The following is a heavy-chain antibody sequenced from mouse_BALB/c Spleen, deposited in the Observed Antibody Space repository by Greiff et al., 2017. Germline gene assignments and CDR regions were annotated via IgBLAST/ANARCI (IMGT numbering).Heavy chain of an antibody. J-gene: IGHJ4*01. V-gene: IGHV14-1*02. CDR3: APQKDDGAMDY. CDR2: IDPEDGNT. CDR1: GFNINDYY. D-gene: IGHD6-1*01. Sequence: VQLLQSGAELVRPGALVKLSCKASGFNINDYYMHWVKQRPEQGLEWIGWIDPEDGNTLYDPKFQGQASITADHSSNTAYQQLSSLTSEDTAAYYCAPQKDDGAMDYWGQGTSVTVSS.